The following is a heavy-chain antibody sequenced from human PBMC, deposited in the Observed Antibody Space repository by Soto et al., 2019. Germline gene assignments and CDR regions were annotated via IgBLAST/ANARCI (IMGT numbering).Heavy chain of an antibody. D-gene: IGHD3-16*01. CDR1: GYTFTSYG. V-gene: IGHV1-18*01. CDR2: ISAYNGNT. CDR3: ARAPPLSWDNWFDP. J-gene: IGHJ5*02. Sequence: GASVKVSCKASGYTFTSYGISWVRQAPGQGLEWMGWISAYNGNTNYAQKLQGRVTMTTDTSTSTAYMELRSLRSDDTAVYYCARAPPLSWDNWFDPWGKGTLVTVSS.